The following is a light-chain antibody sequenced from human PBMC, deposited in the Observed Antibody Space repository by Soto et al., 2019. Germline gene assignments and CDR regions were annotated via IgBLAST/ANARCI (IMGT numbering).Light chain of an antibody. V-gene: IGKV3-20*01. CDR2: GAY. CDR3: QQYGGSPRT. J-gene: IGKJ2*01. CDR1: QSVFNNN. Sequence: EIVLTQSPGPLSLSPGEGATLSCRASQSVFNNNLAWYHQKPGQALRLLMCGAYSRSTGIPDRFSGSGSGTDFTLSISRLEPEDFAIYHCQQYGGSPRTFGQGTKLEIK.